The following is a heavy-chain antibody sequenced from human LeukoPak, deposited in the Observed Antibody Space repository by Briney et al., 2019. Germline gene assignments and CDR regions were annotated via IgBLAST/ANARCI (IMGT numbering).Heavy chain of an antibody. CDR1: GYSISSGYY. CDR3: ARRTGYYYYYYMDV. V-gene: IGHV4-38-2*01. J-gene: IGHJ6*03. D-gene: IGHD4-17*01. Sequence: PSETLSLTCAVSGYSISSGYYWGWIRQPPGKGLEWIGSIHHSGSTYYNPSLKSRVTISVDTSKNQFSLKLSSVTAADTAVYYCARRTGYYYYYYMDVWGKGTTVTVSS. CDR2: IHHSGST.